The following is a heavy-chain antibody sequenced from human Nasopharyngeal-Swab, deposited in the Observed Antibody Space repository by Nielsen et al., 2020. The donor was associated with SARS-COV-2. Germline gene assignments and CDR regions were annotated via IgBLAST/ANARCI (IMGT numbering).Heavy chain of an antibody. CDR3: ARGGYGPGTNYYYYYMDV. V-gene: IGHV3-21*01. CDR2: ISSSSSYI. Sequence: WIRQPPGKGLEWVSSISSSSSYIYYADSVKGRFTISRDNAKNSLYLQMNSLRAEDTAVYYCARGGYGPGTNYYYYYMDVWGKGTTVTVSS. D-gene: IGHD3-10*01. J-gene: IGHJ6*03.